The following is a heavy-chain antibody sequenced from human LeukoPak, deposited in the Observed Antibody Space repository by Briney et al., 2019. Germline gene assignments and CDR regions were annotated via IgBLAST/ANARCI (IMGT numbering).Heavy chain of an antibody. CDR2: ISAYNGNT. Sequence: EASVKVSCKASGYTFTTYDINWVRQATGQGLEWMGWISAYNGNTNYAQKLQGRVTMTTDTSTSTAYMELRSLRSDDTAVYYCARAISARLRYFDWLLELDYWGQGTLVTVSS. V-gene: IGHV1-18*01. D-gene: IGHD3-9*01. CDR3: ARAISARLRYFDWLLELDY. J-gene: IGHJ4*02. CDR1: GYTFTTYD.